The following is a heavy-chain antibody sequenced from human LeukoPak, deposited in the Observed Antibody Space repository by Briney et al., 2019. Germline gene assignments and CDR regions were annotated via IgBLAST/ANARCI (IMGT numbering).Heavy chain of an antibody. CDR2: INWNGGST. CDR1: GFTFDDYG. D-gene: IGHD3-22*01. CDR3: ARLGSGSGYTHDAFDI. V-gene: IGHV3-20*04. Sequence: GGSLRLSCAASGFTFDDYGMSWVRQAPGKGLEWVSGINWNGGSTGYADSVKGRFTISRDNAKNSLYLQMNSLRAEDTALYYCARLGSGSGYTHDAFDIWGQGTMVIFSS. J-gene: IGHJ3*02.